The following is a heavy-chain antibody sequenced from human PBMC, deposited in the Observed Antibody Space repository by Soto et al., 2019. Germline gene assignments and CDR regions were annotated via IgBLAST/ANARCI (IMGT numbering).Heavy chain of an antibody. CDR2: ISSSGSTI. Sequence: PGESLKISCAASGFTFSDYYMSWIRQAPGKGLECVSYISSSGSTIYYAASVKGRFTISRDNAKNSLYLQMNSLRAEDTAVYYCARDYDRDAFDIWGQGTMVTVSS. CDR3: ARDYDRDAFDI. J-gene: IGHJ3*02. D-gene: IGHD3-22*01. V-gene: IGHV3-11*01. CDR1: GFTFSDYY.